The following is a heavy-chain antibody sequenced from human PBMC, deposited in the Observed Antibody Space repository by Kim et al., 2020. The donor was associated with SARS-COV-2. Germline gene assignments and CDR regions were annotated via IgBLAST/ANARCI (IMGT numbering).Heavy chain of an antibody. V-gene: IGHV1-18*01. CDR3: ARDQGSGYSYGIYYYFYGMDV. J-gene: IGHJ6*02. D-gene: IGHD5-18*01. CDR2: ISAYNGNT. Sequence: ASVKVSCKASGYTFTSYGISWVRQAPGQGLEWMGWISAYNGNTNYAQKLQGRVTMTTDTSTSTAFMELRSLRSDDTAVYYCARDQGSGYSYGIYYYFYGMDVWGQGTTVTVSS. CDR1: GYTFTSYG.